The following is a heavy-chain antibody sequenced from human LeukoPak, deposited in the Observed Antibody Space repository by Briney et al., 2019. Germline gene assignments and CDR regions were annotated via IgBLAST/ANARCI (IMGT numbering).Heavy chain of an antibody. J-gene: IGHJ6*04. CDR1: GFTFSSYS. D-gene: IGHD3-10*02. V-gene: IGHV3-48*04. CDR3: AELGITMIGGV. CDR2: ISSSGSTI. Sequence: GGSLRLSCATSGFTFSSYSMIWVRQAPGKGREGVSYISSSGSTIYYADSVKGRFTISRDNAKNSLYLQMNSLRAEDTAVYYCAELGITMIGGVWGKGTTVTISS.